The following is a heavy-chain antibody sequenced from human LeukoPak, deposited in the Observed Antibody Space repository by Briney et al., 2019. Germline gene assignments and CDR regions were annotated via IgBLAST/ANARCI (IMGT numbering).Heavy chain of an antibody. CDR2: ITSSGTTS. CDR3: AKDPDYGDPD. V-gene: IGHV3-11*01. D-gene: IGHD4-17*01. CDR1: GFTFSDHY. J-gene: IGHJ4*02. Sequence: GGSPRLSCTASGFTFSDHYMSWFRLSPGKGLEWLSYITSSGTTSDYADSVKGRFTISRDNAKNSMYLQMNSLRPEDTAVYYCAKDPDYGDPDWGQGTLVTVSS.